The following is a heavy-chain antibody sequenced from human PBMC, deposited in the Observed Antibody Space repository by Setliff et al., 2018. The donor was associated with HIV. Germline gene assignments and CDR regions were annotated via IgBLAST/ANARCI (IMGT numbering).Heavy chain of an antibody. J-gene: IGHJ4*02. CDR1: GGFVSRSSHY. D-gene: IGHD6-6*01. V-gene: IGHV4-39*01. CDR3: VRMEATRPPRGLDY. CDR2: IYYNGDT. Sequence: SETLSLTCTVSGGFVSRSSHYWGWIRQPRGKRLEWIGTIYYNGDTQYNPSFKSRVIMSVDTSKNQFSLRLISVTAADTAVYYCVRMEATRPPRGLDYWGPGTLVTVSS.